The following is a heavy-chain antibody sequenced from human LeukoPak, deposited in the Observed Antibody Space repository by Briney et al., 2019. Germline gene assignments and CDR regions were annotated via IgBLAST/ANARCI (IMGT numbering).Heavy chain of an antibody. J-gene: IGHJ4*02. Sequence: GGSLRLSCSASGFTFSSYAMHWVRQAPGKGLEYVSAISSNGGSTYYADSVKGRFTISRDNSKNTLYLQMNSLRAEDTAVYYCAKEGWDSSGWSVHWGQGTLVTVSS. CDR1: GFTFSSYA. V-gene: IGHV3-64*04. CDR2: ISSNGGST. D-gene: IGHD6-19*01. CDR3: AKEGWDSSGWSVH.